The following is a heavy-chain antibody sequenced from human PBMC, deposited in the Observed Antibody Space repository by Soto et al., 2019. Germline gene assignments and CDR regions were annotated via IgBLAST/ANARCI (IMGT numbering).Heavy chain of an antibody. V-gene: IGHV1-18*01. J-gene: IGHJ6*02. CDR2: ISAYNGNT. Sequence: QVQLVQSGAEVKKPGASVNVSCKASGYTFTNYGFSWVRQAPGQRLEWMGWISAYNGNTNYAQKLQGRVTMTTDTSXXTDYMKLRRRRSDYAAVHYCASSSTRSQWHFGIEVWGQETPVTDSS. CDR1: GYTFTNYG. CDR3: ASSSTRSQWHFGIEV. D-gene: IGHD2-8*01.